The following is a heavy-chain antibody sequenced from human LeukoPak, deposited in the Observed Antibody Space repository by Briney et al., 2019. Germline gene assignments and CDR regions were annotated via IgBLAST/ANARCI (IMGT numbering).Heavy chain of an antibody. CDR3: VRDSGNGIWNSIDQ. CDR2: FSYSGNT. CDR1: GASISGYY. J-gene: IGHJ4*02. D-gene: IGHD1-7*01. Sequence: PSETLSLTCTVSGASISGYYWSWIRQPPGKGLEWIGYFSYSGNTDYNPSLKSRVTMSVDTSKNQFSLKLNSVTAADTAVYYCVRDSGNGIWNSIDQWGQGTLVTVSS. V-gene: IGHV4-59*01.